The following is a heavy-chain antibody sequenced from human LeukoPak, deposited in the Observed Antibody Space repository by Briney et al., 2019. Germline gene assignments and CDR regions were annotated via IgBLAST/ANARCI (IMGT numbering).Heavy chain of an antibody. CDR3: ARYFYDSSGSSSDAFDI. J-gene: IGHJ3*02. CDR1: GYTFTVYY. D-gene: IGHD3-22*01. CDR2: INPNSGGT. V-gene: IGHV1-2*02. Sequence: GASVKVSCKTSGYTFTVYYMHWVRQAPGQGLEWMGWINPNSGGTNYAQRFQGRVTMTRDTSMSTAYMELSRLRSDDSAVYYCARYFYDSSGSSSDAFDIWGQGTMVTVSS.